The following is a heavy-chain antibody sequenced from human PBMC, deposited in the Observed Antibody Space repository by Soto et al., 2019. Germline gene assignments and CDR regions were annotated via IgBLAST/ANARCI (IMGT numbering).Heavy chain of an antibody. CDR1: GFTFSNAW. Sequence: EVQLVESGGGLVKPGGSLRLSCAASGFTFSNAWMNWVRQAPGKGLEWVGRIKSKTDGGTTDYAAPVKGRFTISRDDAKNPLYLQMNSLKTEDTAVYYCPPLFYYDFWSGYPYYYGMDVWGQGTTVTVSS. D-gene: IGHD3-3*01. J-gene: IGHJ6*02. CDR2: IKSKTDGGTT. V-gene: IGHV3-15*07. CDR3: PPLFYYDFWSGYPYYYGMDV.